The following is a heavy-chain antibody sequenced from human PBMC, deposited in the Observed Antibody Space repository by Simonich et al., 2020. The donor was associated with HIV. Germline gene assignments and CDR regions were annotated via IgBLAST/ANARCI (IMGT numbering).Heavy chain of an antibody. J-gene: IGHJ4*02. D-gene: IGHD3-16*01. CDR2: INHSGST. CDR3: ARHIDWGSFDY. CDR1: GGSFSGYY. V-gene: IGHV4-34*01. Sequence: QVHLQQWGAGLLKPSETLSLTCAVYGGSFSGYYWTWIRLPPGKGLEWIGEINHSGSTDYNPSLKSRVTISVDTSKYQFSLRLSSVTAADTAVYYCARHIDWGSFDYCGQGTLVTVSS.